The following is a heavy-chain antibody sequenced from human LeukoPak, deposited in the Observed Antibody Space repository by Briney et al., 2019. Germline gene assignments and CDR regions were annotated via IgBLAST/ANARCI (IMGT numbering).Heavy chain of an antibody. V-gene: IGHV4-59*08. D-gene: IGHD3-16*01. CDR3: ARRGGGHAFDI. J-gene: IGHJ3*02. CDR2: IFYSGST. CDR1: GGSISSYW. Sequence: PSETLSLTCTVSGGSISSYWWSWIRQPPGKGLEYIGYIFYSGSTNYNPSLKSRVTISVDTSKTHFSLRLSSVTAADTAVYYCARRGGGHAFDIWGQGTMVTVSS.